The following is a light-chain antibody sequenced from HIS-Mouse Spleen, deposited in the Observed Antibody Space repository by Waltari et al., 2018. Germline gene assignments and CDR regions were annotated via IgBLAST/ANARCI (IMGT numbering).Light chain of an antibody. CDR2: DVS. Sequence: QSALTQPASVSGSPGQSITISCTGTSSDVGGYNYGPWYQQHPSKAPKLMIYDVSNRPSGVSNRFSGSKSGNTASLTISGLQAEDEADYYCSSYTSSSTRVFGGGTKLTVL. CDR1: SSDVGGYNY. CDR3: SSYTSSSTRV. J-gene: IGLJ3*02. V-gene: IGLV2-14*03.